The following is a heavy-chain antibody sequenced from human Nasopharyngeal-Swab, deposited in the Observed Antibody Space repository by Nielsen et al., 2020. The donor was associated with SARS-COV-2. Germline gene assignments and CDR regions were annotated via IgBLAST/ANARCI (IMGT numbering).Heavy chain of an antibody. CDR3: ARAQYGSRVIDV. J-gene: IGHJ6*02. Sequence: WIRQPPGKGLVWVSRINSEGTTITYADSVKGRFTISRDNAKNTLYLQMNSLRADDTAVYHCARAQYGSRVIDVWGQGTTVTVSS. D-gene: IGHD6-13*01. CDR2: INSEGTTI. V-gene: IGHV3-74*01.